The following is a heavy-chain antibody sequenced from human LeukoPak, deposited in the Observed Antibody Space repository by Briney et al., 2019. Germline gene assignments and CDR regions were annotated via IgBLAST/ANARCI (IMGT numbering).Heavy chain of an antibody. CDR1: GGTFSSSS. D-gene: IGHD2-21*02. V-gene: IGHV1-69*13. CDR2: IIPIFGTA. Sequence: APVKVSCKASGGTFSSSSISWVRQAPGQGLEWMGGIIPIFGTANYAQKFQGRVTITADESTRTAYMKLSSLRSEDTAVYYCARGASPDCGGDCYSEGDYWGQGTLVTVSS. CDR3: ARGASPDCGGDCYSEGDY. J-gene: IGHJ4*02.